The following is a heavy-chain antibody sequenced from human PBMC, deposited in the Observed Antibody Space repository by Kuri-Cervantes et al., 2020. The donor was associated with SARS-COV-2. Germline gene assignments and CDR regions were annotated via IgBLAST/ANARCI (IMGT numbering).Heavy chain of an antibody. Sequence: SVKVSCKASGYTFTGYYMHWVRQAPGQGLEWMGGIIPIFGTANHAQKFQGRVTITADESTSTAYMELSSLRSEDTAVYYCARDHKGVEMATMGHYYYYGMDVWAQGPS. J-gene: IGHJ6*02. CDR3: ARDHKGVEMATMGHYYYYGMDV. D-gene: IGHD5-24*01. CDR2: IIPIFGTA. CDR1: GYTFTGYY. V-gene: IGHV1-69*13.